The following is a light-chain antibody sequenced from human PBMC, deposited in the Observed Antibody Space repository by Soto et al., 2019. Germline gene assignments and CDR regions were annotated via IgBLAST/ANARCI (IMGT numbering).Light chain of an antibody. J-gene: IGKJ3*01. V-gene: IGKV3D-15*01. CDR2: GVS. CDR3: QQYNNWPRT. Sequence: EIVMTQSPATLSVSPGERATLSCRASQSISSNLAWYQQKPGQAPSLLLYGVSTRATGIPTRFSGSRSGTEFTLTISSLQFEDFAIYYWQQYNNWPRTFGPGTKVDFK. CDR1: QSISSN.